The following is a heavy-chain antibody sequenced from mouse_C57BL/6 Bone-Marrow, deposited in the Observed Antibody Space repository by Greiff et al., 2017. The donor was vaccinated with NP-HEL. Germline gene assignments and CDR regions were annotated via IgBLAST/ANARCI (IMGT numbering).Heavy chain of an antibody. CDR1: GYTFTSYG. D-gene: IGHD2-4*01. J-gene: IGHJ2*01. CDR2: IYPRSGNN. V-gene: IGHV1-81*01. CDR3: ARSGRLGRVYYFDY. Sequence: QVQLKESGAELARPGASVKLSCKASGYTFTSYGISWVKQRTGQGLEWIGEIYPRSGNNYYNEKFKGKATLTADKSSSTAYMELRSLTSEDSAVYFCARSGRLGRVYYFDYWGQGTTLTVSS.